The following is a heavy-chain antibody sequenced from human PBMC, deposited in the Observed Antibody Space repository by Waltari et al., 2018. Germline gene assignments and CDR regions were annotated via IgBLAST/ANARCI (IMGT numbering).Heavy chain of an antibody. CDR3: ARVGNWNYDPYYFDY. V-gene: IGHV4-30-4*08. D-gene: IGHD1-7*01. CDR2: IYYSGST. CDR1: GGSISSGDYY. Sequence: QVQLQESGPGLVKPSQTLSLTCTVSGGSISSGDYYWSWIRQPPGKGLEWIGYIYYSGSTYYNPSLKSRVTISVDTSKNQFSLKLSSVTAADTAVYYCARVGNWNYDPYYFDYWGQGTLVTVSS. J-gene: IGHJ4*02.